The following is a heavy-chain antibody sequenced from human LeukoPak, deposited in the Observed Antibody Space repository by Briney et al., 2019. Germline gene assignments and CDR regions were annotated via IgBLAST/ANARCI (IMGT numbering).Heavy chain of an antibody. CDR3: ARDRDSSSWSRGYFDY. Sequence: GGPLRLSCAASGFTFSSYAMHWVRQSLGKGLEWVAVMSYDGFNKYYADSVKGRFTISRDNSKNTLYLQMNSLRAEDTAVYYCARDRDSSSWSRGYFDYWGQGTLVTVSS. D-gene: IGHD6-13*01. V-gene: IGHV3-30*03. CDR1: GFTFSSYA. CDR2: MSYDGFNK. J-gene: IGHJ4*02.